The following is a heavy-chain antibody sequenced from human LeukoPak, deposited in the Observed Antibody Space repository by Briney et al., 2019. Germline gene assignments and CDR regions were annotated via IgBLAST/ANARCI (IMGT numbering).Heavy chain of an antibody. CDR3: ARDGDDSSGYDAFDI. CDR1: GGSISSSSYY. Sequence: SETLSLTCTVSGGSISSSSYYWGWIRQPPGKGLEWIGSIYYSGSTYYNPSLKSRVTISVDTYKNQFSLKLSSVTAADTAVYYCARDGDDSSGYDAFDIWGQGTMVTVSS. D-gene: IGHD3-22*01. J-gene: IGHJ3*02. V-gene: IGHV4-39*07. CDR2: IYYSGST.